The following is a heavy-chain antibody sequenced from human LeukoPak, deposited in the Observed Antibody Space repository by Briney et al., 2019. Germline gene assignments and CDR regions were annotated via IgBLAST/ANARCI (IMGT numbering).Heavy chain of an antibody. J-gene: IGHJ4*02. D-gene: IGHD6-19*01. CDR3: ARGIAVAGRNFDY. V-gene: IGHV1-2*02. CDR2: INPNSGGT. CDR1: GYTFTGYY. Sequence: ASVKVSCKASGYTFTGYYMHWVRQAPGQGLEWMGWINPNSGGTNYAQKFQGRVTMTRDTSISTAYMELSRLRSDDTAVYYCARGIAVAGRNFDYWGQGTLVTVSS.